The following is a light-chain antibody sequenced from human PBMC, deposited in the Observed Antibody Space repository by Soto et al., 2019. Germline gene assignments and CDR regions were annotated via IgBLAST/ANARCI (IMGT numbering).Light chain of an antibody. V-gene: IGKV3-15*01. CDR1: QGVSSN. CDR3: QQYNDWPLT. Sequence: EIVMTQSPATLSVSPGEGVTLSCRASQGVSSNLAWYQQKPGQAPSLLIYGAFTRATGIPARFSGTGSGTEFTLTISSLQSEDFALYYCQQYNDWPLTFGQGTKVDI. CDR2: GAF. J-gene: IGKJ1*01.